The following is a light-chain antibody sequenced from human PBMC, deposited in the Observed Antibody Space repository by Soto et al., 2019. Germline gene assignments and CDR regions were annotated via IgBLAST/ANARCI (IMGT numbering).Light chain of an antibody. CDR3: QQYNSYPWT. J-gene: IGKJ1*01. CDR2: DAS. CDR1: PSISSG. V-gene: IGKV1-5*01. Sequence: DIQMTQSPSTLSAAVGDRVTITCRASPSISSGLAWYQQKPGKAPKLLIYDASSLESGVPSRFSGSGPGTEFTLTISSLQPDDFATYYCQQYNSYPWTFGQGTKVEIK.